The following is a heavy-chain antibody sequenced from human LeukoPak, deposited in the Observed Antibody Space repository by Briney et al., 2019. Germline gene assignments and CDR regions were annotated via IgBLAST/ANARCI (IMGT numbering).Heavy chain of an antibody. V-gene: IGHV4-34*01. J-gene: IGHJ6*04. Sequence: SETLSLTRALYGGSFSGYYWSWIRQPPGKGLQWIGEINHSGSTNYNPSLKSRVTISVDTSKNQFSLKLSSVTAADTAVYYCAGSKTEGTAMLVSTRDYGMDVWGKGTTVTVSS. CDR3: AGSKTEGTAMLVSTRDYGMDV. CDR2: INHSGST. CDR1: GGSFSGYY. D-gene: IGHD5-18*01.